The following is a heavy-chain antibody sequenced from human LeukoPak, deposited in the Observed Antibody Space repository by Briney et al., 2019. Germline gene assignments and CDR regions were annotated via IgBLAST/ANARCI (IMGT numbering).Heavy chain of an antibody. CDR1: GYSFTSNY. J-gene: IGHJ4*02. V-gene: IGHV1-46*01. CDR2: IYPRDGST. CDR3: ARVIAKSSIAASLNY. Sequence: ASVKVSCKASGYSFTSNYIHWVRQAPGQGLEWMGMIYPRDGSTSYAQKFQGRVTVTRDTSTSTVHMELSGLRSEDTAVYYCARVIAKSSIAASLNYWGQGTLVTVSS. D-gene: IGHD6-6*01.